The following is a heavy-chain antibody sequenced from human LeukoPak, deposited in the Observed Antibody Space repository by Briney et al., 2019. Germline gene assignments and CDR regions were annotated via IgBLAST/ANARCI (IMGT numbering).Heavy chain of an antibody. CDR2: INPNSGGT. CDR1: GYTFTGYY. CDR3: ARETYYYDSSGYLEV. D-gene: IGHD3-22*01. J-gene: IGHJ3*01. V-gene: IGHV1-2*02. Sequence: ASVKVSCKASGYTFTGYYMHWVRQAPGQGLEWMGWINPNSGGTNYAQKFQGRVTMTRDTSISTAYMELSRLRSDDTAVYYCARETYYYDSSGYLEVWGQGTMVTVSS.